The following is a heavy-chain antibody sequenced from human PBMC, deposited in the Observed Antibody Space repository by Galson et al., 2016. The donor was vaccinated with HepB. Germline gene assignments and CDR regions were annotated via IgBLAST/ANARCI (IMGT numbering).Heavy chain of an antibody. Sequence: SLRLSCAASGIIFSSYAMSWVRQAPGKGLEWVSSIRGSGSSTYYADSVKGRFTISRDNSKNMLYLQMNSLRAEDTAIYYCAREVGDSSGYYYYWYFDLWGRGTLVTVSS. D-gene: IGHD3-22*01. CDR1: GIIFSSYA. J-gene: IGHJ2*01. V-gene: IGHV3-23*01. CDR3: AREVGDSSGYYYYWYFDL. CDR2: IRGSGSST.